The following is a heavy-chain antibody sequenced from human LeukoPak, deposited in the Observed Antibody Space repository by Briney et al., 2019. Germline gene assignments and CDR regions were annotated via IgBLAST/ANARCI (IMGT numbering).Heavy chain of an antibody. Sequence: ASVKVSCKTSGYTFSDYYIHWIRQAPGQGLEWMGWISAYNGNTNYAQKLQGRVTMTTDTSTSTAYMELRSLRSDDTAVYYCARLSSEGSGYYTMYYYYYYMDVWGKGTTVTVSS. CDR3: ARLSSEGSGYYTMYYYYYYMDV. CDR1: GYTFSDYY. CDR2: ISAYNGNT. D-gene: IGHD3-3*01. V-gene: IGHV1-18*04. J-gene: IGHJ6*03.